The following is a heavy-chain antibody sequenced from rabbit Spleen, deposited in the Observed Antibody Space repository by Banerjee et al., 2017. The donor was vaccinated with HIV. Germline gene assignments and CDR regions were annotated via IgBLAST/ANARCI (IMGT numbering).Heavy chain of an antibody. CDR3: ARDAGTSFSTYGMDL. V-gene: IGHV1S40*01. CDR2: IDPVFGIT. Sequence: QSLEESGGDLVKPGASLTLTCTASGVSFSSNYYMNWVRQAPGKGLEWIGYIDPVFGITNYANWVQGRFTISSDSAQNTVDLQMNSLTAADTATYFCARDAGTSFSTYGMDLWGPGTLVTVS. CDR1: GVSFSSNYY. J-gene: IGHJ6*01. D-gene: IGHD8-1*01.